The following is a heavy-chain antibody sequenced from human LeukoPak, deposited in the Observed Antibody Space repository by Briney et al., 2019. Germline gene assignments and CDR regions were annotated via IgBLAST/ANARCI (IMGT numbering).Heavy chain of an antibody. CDR1: GFTFSSYG. D-gene: IGHD3-10*01. V-gene: IGHV3-23*01. CDR3: ARGSGSNWFDP. J-gene: IGHJ5*02. Sequence: GGSLRLSCAASGFTFSSYGMHWVRQAPGKGLEWVSSISGGGTNTYYADSVKGHFTISRDNSRNTLYLQMNSLRAEDTAVYYCARGSGSNWFDPWGQGTLVTVSS. CDR2: ISGGGTNT.